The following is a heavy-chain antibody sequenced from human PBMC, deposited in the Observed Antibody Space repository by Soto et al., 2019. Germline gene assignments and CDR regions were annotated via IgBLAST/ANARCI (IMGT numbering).Heavy chain of an antibody. Sequence: GGSLRLSCAASGFTFSDHYIDWLRQGPGKGRAWVGRARNKAKSYTTEYAASVKGRCTVSRDDSKNSAYLQMNSLKTEDTAVYYCCRVDKQLGNTFFDYWGQGILVTVSS. J-gene: IGHJ4*02. CDR1: GFTFSDHY. CDR2: ARNKAKSYTT. V-gene: IGHV3-72*01. D-gene: IGHD1-1*01. CDR3: CRVDKQLGNTFFDY.